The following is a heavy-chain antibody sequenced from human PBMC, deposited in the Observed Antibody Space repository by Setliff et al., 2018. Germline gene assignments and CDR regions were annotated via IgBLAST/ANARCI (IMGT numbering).Heavy chain of an antibody. CDR2: IYYRGDT. CDR1: GASLNSGTYY. V-gene: IGHV4-39*01. J-gene: IGHJ4*02. D-gene: IGHD1-1*01. Sequence: SETLSLTCTVSGASLNSGTYYWGWIRQPPGKGLEWIGRIYYRGDTYYNPSLKGRLTISVDTAQNQFSLRLTSVTAADTAVYYCARTGTYRYFDYWGQGALVPVSS. CDR3: ARTGTYRYFDY.